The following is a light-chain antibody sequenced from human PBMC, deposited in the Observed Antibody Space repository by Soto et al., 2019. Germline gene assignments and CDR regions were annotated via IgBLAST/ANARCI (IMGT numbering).Light chain of an antibody. J-gene: IGKJ4*01. V-gene: IGKV3-20*01. CDR1: QSVSSSY. CDR3: QQYDSSLGLT. Sequence: EIVLTQSPGTLSLSPGERATLSCRASQSVSSSYLAWYQQRPGQAPRLLIYGASSRATGITERFSCSGSGTDFTHTISRLAPEDFAVYYCQQYDSSLGLTFGGGTKVETK. CDR2: GAS.